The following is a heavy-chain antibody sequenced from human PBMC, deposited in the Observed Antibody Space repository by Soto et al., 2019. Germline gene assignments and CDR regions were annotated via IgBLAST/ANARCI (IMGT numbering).Heavy chain of an antibody. CDR2: IWYDGTNK. D-gene: IGHD6-13*01. Sequence: GGSLRLSCAASGFTFSDYGMHWVRQAPGRGLEWVAVIWYDGTNKYYADSVKGRFTISRDNSKNTLYLQMNSLRAEDTAVYYCASGAAGATWSFGDWGQGTLVTVSS. J-gene: IGHJ4*02. V-gene: IGHV3-33*01. CDR3: ASGAAGATWSFGD. CDR1: GFTFSDYG.